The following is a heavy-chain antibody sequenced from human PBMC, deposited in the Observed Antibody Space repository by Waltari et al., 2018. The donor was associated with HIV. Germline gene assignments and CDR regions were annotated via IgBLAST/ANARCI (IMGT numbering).Heavy chain of an antibody. CDR1: GLIFRAFA. CDR2: ISRDGSSK. J-gene: IGHJ4*02. Sequence: QVQLVECGGGRVQPGGSLRLSCAASGLIFRAFAIHWVRQAPGKGLEWVAVISRDGSSKYYADSVQGRFTISRDNSKNSLHLHMNSLRPKDTAVYYCAREGIVAAPFDFWGLGTLVTVSS. V-gene: IGHV3-30*01. CDR3: AREGIVAAPFDF. D-gene: IGHD2-15*01.